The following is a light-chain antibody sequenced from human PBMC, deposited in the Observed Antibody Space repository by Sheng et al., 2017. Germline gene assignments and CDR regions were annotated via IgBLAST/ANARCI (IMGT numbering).Light chain of an antibody. CDR2: DAS. CDR1: GCYL. CDR3: LQRTLWPRLT. Sequence: ELVLTQSPATLSLSPGERATPLLRGQSGCYLLSLVPTKPGLPPRLLIYDASNRATGVPDRFSGSGSGTDFTLTISSLEPEDSAVYYCLQRTLWPRLTFGGGTKVEIK. J-gene: IGKJ4*01. V-gene: IGKV3-11*01.